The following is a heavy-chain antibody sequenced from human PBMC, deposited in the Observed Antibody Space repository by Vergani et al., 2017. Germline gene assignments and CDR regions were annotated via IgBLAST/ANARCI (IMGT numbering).Heavy chain of an antibody. CDR3: VKDIAASCNYWYFDL. V-gene: IGHV3-9*01. Sequence: EVQLVESGGGLVQPGRSLRLSCAASGFTFDDYAMHWVRQAPGTGMEWVAGINWISDSIAYADSVKGRFTISRDNAKNSLYLQMNSLRAEDTALYYCVKDIAASCNYWYFDLWGRGTLVTVSS. CDR2: INWISDSI. CDR1: GFTFDDYA. J-gene: IGHJ2*01. D-gene: IGHD6-13*01.